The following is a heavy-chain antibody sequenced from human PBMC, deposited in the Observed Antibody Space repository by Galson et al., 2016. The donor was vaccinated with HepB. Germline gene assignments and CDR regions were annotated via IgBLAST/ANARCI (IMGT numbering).Heavy chain of an antibody. CDR1: GGSISGSHNY. D-gene: IGHD2-2*01. CDR2: IYYKGTT. CDR3: ARANLGFCTSTTCSSNWFDP. V-gene: IGHV4-39*02. J-gene: IGHJ5*02. Sequence: ETLSLTCTVSGGSISGSHNYWGWIRQPPGKGLEWMGSIYYKGTTNYDPYLESRLTISVDTSKNLFSLKLTPVTAADTAAYYCARANLGFCTSTTCSSNWFDPWGQGTLVTVSS.